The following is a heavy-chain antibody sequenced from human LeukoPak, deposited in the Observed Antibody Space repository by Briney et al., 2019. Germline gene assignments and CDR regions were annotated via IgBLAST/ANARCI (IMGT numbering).Heavy chain of an antibody. CDR1: GYTFTGYY. V-gene: IGHV1-2*06. Sequence: ASVKVSCKASGYTFTGYYIHWVRQAPGQGLEWMGRINPDSGDTNYAQKFQGRVSMTRDTSITTAYMELSRLRSDDAAVYYCARADSKDYWGQGTLVTVSS. CDR2: INPDSGDT. J-gene: IGHJ4*02. CDR3: ARADSKDY. D-gene: IGHD3-22*01.